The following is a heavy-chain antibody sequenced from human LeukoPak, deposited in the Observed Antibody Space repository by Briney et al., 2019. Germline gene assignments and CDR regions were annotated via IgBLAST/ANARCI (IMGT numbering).Heavy chain of an antibody. CDR1: GGSISSYH. J-gene: IGHJ6*02. CDR2: IYYSGST. Sequence: SDTQSLTCTVSGGSISSYHGSWLRQPPGKGLEWLGYIYYSGSTNYNPSLKSRVTISVDTSKNQFSLKLSSVTAADTAVYYCARAPGDYDILTDYYCYGMDVWGQGGTVTVSS. D-gene: IGHD3-9*01. V-gene: IGHV4-59*07. CDR3: ARAPGDYDILTDYYCYGMDV.